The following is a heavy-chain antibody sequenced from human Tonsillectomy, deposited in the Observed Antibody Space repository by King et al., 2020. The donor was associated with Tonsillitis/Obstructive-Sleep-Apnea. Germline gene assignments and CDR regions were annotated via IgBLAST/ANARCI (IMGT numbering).Heavy chain of an antibody. D-gene: IGHD2-2*01. CDR2: INHSGST. V-gene: IGHV4-34*01. Sequence: HVQLPQWGAGLLKPSETLSLTCAVYGGSFSGSYWSWIRQPPGKGLEWIGEINHSGSTNYNPSLKSRVTISVDTSKNQFSLKVSSVTAADTAVYYCARGEIVVVPAAQVYYYYMDVWGKGTTVTVSS. J-gene: IGHJ6*03. CDR1: GGSFSGSY. CDR3: ARGEIVVVPAAQVYYYYMDV.